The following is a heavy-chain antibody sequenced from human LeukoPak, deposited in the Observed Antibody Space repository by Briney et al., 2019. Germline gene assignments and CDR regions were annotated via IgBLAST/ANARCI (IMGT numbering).Heavy chain of an antibody. J-gene: IGHJ6*02. D-gene: IGHD3-10*01. V-gene: IGHV3-74*01. CDR2: INSDGSST. CDR3: AKDLAYYGPPYGMDV. Sequence: GGSLRLSCAASGFTFSSYWMHWVRQAPGKGLVWVSRINSDGSSTSYADSVKGRFTISRDNAKNTLYLQMNSLRAEDTAVYYCAKDLAYYGPPYGMDVWGQGTTVTVSS. CDR1: GFTFSSYW.